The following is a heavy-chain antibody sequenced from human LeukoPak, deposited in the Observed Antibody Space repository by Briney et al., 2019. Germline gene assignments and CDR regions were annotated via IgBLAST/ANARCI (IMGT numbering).Heavy chain of an antibody. V-gene: IGHV4-59*08. CDR3: ARHGSSWSFDY. Sequence: SETLSLTCTVSGGSMSTYYGSWIREPPGEGLGWIGYMYDSGSTNYNPSLKSRVTISVDTSKNQFFLKVSSVTAADTAVYYCARHGSSWSFDYWGQGTLVTVSS. J-gene: IGHJ4*02. CDR2: MYDSGST. D-gene: IGHD6-13*01. CDR1: GGSMSTYY.